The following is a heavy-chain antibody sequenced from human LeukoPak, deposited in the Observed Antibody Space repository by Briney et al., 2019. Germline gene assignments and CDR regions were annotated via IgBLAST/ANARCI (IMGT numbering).Heavy chain of an antibody. CDR1: GFTVSTNY. CDR3: ARDQDSGSFIFDY. Sequence: GGSLRLSCAASGFTVSTNYMSWVRQAPGKGLEWVSVIYSGGNTYYADSVKGRFTISRDNSKNTLYLQVNSLRAEDTAVYYCARDQDSGSFIFDYWGQGTLVTVSS. J-gene: IGHJ4*02. V-gene: IGHV3-53*01. D-gene: IGHD1-26*01. CDR2: IYSGGNT.